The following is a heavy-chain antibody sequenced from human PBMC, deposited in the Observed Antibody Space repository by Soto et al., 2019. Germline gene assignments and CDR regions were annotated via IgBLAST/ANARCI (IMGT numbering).Heavy chain of an antibody. CDR1: GFTFSAYY. CDR3: ARSLLDEYSSSWRSAYYGMDV. J-gene: IGHJ6*02. Sequence: QVPLVQSGAEVKKPGASVKVSCKASGFTFSAYYIYWVRQAPGQGLEWIGWINPNSGGPNNAQKFQGRVTMTRHTSTSTFYMERSALIPDDTAVYYCARSLLDEYSSSWRSAYYGMDVWGQGTTVTVSS. V-gene: IGHV1-2*02. D-gene: IGHD6-13*01. CDR2: INPNSGGP.